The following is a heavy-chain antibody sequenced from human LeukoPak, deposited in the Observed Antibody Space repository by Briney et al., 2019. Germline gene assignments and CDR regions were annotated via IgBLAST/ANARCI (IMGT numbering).Heavy chain of an antibody. J-gene: IGHJ4*02. D-gene: IGHD3-22*01. CDR2: INPNSGGT. Sequence: GASVKASCKASGYTFTGYYMHWVRQAPGQGLEWMGWINPNSGGTNYAQKFQGRVTMTRDTSISTAYMELSRLRSDDTVVYYCARVASPLLPPSGYWGQGTLVTVSS. CDR3: ARVASPLLPPSGY. CDR1: GYTFTGYY. V-gene: IGHV1-2*02.